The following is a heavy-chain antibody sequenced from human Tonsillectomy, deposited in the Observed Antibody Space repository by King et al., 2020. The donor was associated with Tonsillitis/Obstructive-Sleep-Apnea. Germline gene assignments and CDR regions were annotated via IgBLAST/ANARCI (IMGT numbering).Heavy chain of an antibody. Sequence: VQLVESGGGLVQPGGSLKLSCAASGFSFSGSAMHWVRQASGKGLEWVGRIRSKTNNYATAYAASVKGRFTISRDDSKNTAYLQMNSLKTEDTAVYYCTRLLDDFCSGSPTDYYWFDPWGQGTLVTVSS. J-gene: IGHJ5*02. V-gene: IGHV3-73*01. CDR3: TRLLDDFCSGSPTDYYWFDP. CDR2: IRSKTNNYAT. D-gene: IGHD3-3*01. CDR1: GFSFSGSA.